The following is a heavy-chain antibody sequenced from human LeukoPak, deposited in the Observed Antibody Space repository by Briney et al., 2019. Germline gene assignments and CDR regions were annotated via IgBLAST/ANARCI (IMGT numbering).Heavy chain of an antibody. CDR2: FDSGSST. D-gene: IGHD3-10*01. CDR1: GLTVSSNY. J-gene: IGHJ5*02. V-gene: IGHV3-53*01. Sequence: GGSLRLSCAVFGLTVSSNYMTWVRQAPGKGLEWVSVFDSGSSTYYADSVKGRFTVSRDNPKNTPYLQMNSLRDEDTAIYYCARSLGGFDPWGQGTLVTVSS. CDR3: ARSLGGFDP.